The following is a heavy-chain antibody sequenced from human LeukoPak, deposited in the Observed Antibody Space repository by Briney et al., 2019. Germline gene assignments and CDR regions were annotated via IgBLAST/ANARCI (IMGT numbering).Heavy chain of an antibody. V-gene: IGHV4-39*01. CDR2: IYYTGST. J-gene: IGHJ4*02. Sequence: SETLSLTCTVSGDSISNSNYYWGWFRQPPGKGLEWIGSIYYTGSTHYNPSLKSRVTISVDTSKNQFSLKLSSVTAADTAVFNCARRLGSAWYFDYWGQGTPVTVSS. D-gene: IGHD6-25*01. CDR3: ARRLGSAWYFDY. CDR1: GDSISNSNYY.